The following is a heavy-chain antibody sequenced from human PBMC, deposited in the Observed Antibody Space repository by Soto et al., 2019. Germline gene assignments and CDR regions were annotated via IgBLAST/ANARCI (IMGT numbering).Heavy chain of an antibody. J-gene: IGHJ4*02. CDR3: ARRTVNIRTFYSGLKTHCFDY. D-gene: IGHD6-19*01. Sequence: SETLSLTCAVSGDSMSSSDYYWGWIRQPPGKGLEWIGSIYYSGSTYYNPSLQSRVAISVDTSKNQFSLNLKSVTAADTAIYYCARRTVNIRTFYSGLKTHCFDYWGQGAPVTVSS. CDR1: GDSMSSSDYY. V-gene: IGHV4-39*01. CDR2: IYYSGST.